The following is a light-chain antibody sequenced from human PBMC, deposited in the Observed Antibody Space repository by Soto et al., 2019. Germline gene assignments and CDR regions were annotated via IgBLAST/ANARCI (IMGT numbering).Light chain of an antibody. CDR2: GAS. Sequence: EIVMTQSPATLSVSPGERATLSCRASHRVSNNLAWYQQKPDQAPRLLLSGASTRAAGLPARFSGSGSGTDFTLTISSLQSEDVALFYCHQYNAWPLTFGGGTKVEIK. CDR3: HQYNAWPLT. J-gene: IGKJ4*01. V-gene: IGKV3D-15*01. CDR1: HRVSNN.